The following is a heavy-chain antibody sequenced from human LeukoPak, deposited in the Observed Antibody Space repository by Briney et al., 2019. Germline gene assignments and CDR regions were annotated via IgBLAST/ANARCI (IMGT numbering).Heavy chain of an antibody. Sequence: SETLSLTCTVSGGSISSHYYWIWIRQPPRKGLEWIGSIYYSGSTYYNPSLKSRVTISLDTSKNQFSLKLTSLTAAETAVYYCARQYGSGSAYTPVVDLWGQGTLVAVSS. CDR3: ARQYGSGSAYTPVVDL. CDR1: GGSISSHYY. CDR2: IYYSGST. D-gene: IGHD3-10*01. J-gene: IGHJ4*02. V-gene: IGHV4-39*01.